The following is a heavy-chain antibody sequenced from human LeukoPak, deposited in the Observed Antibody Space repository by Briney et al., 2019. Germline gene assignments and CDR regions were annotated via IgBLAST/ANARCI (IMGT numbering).Heavy chain of an antibody. CDR3: ARGGSYPFDY. CDR1: GFTFSSYA. CDR2: ISNNGGST. V-gene: IGHV3-64*04. Sequence: GGSLRLSCSASGFTFSSYAMHWVRQAPGKGLEYVSAISNNGGSTYYADSVKGRFTVSRDNAKNTLYLQMNSLRAEDTAVYYCARGGSYPFDYWGQGTLVTVSS. D-gene: IGHD1-26*01. J-gene: IGHJ4*02.